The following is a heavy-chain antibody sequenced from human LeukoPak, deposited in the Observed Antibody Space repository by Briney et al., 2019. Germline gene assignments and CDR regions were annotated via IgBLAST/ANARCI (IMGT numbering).Heavy chain of an antibody. V-gene: IGHV4-34*01. Sequence: SETLSLTCAVYGGSFSGYYWSWIRQPPGKGLEWIGEINHSGSTNYNPSLKSRVTISVDTSKNQFSLKLSSVTAAGTAVYYCARGLLRTPYSSGWYGIDYWGQGTLVTVSS. CDR2: INHSGST. D-gene: IGHD6-19*01. CDR1: GGSFSGYY. J-gene: IGHJ4*02. CDR3: ARGLLRTPYSSGWYGIDY.